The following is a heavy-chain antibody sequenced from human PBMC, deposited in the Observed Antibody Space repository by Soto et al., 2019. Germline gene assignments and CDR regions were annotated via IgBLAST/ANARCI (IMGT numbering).Heavy chain of an antibody. CDR1: GFTFSSYA. CDR2: ISYDGSNK. CDR3: ARRLYYYYGMDV. Sequence: GGSLRLSCAASGFTFSSYAMHWVRQAPGKGLEWVAVISYDGSNKYYADSVKGRFTISRDNSKNTLYLQMNSLRAEDTAVYYCARRLYYYYGMDVWGQGTTVTVSS. D-gene: IGHD6-19*01. J-gene: IGHJ6*02. V-gene: IGHV3-30-3*01.